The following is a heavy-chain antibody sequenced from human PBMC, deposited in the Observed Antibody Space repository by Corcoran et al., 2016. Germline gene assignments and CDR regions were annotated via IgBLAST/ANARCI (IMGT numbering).Heavy chain of an antibody. D-gene: IGHD1-26*01. V-gene: IGHV1-69*06. J-gene: IGHJ6*02. CDR1: GGTFSSYA. Sequence: QVQLVQSGAEVKKPGSSVKVSCKASGGTFSSYAISWVRQAPGQGLEWMGGIIPIFGTANYAQKFQGRVTITADKSTSTAYMELSSLGSEDTAVYYCARATWGSRGRWELGAYYYYGMEVWGQGTTVTVSS. CDR3: ARATWGSRGRWELGAYYYYGMEV. CDR2: IIPIFGTA.